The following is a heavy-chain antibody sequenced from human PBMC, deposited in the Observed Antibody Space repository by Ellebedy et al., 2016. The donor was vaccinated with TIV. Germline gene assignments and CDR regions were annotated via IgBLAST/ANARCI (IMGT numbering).Heavy chain of an antibody. V-gene: IGHV4-30-4*01. Sequence: SETLSLTXTVSGGSISSGDYYWSWIRQPPGKGLEWIGYIYYSGSTYYNPSLKSRVTISVDTSKNQFSLKLSSVTAADTAVYYCARETRVVDTAMVVDQDGGFDYWGQGTLVTVSS. CDR2: IYYSGST. CDR1: GGSISSGDYY. J-gene: IGHJ4*02. CDR3: ARETRVVDTAMVVDQDGGFDY. D-gene: IGHD5-18*01.